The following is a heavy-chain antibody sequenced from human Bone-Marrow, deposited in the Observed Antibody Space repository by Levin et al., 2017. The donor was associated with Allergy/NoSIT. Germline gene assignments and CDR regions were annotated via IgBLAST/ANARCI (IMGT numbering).Heavy chain of an antibody. CDR2: VYYSGST. CDR3: ARDGSTFGKFDL. D-gene: IGHD3-3*01. Sequence: PSETLSLTCTVSGGSISSGGYYWSWLRQLPGKGLEWIGYVYYSGSTYYNPSLKSRLSMSVATSHHPFSLRLKPLTGADTAIYDWARDGSTFGKFDLWGQGTLVTVSS. J-gene: IGHJ5*02. V-gene: IGHV4-31*03. CDR1: GGSISSGGYY.